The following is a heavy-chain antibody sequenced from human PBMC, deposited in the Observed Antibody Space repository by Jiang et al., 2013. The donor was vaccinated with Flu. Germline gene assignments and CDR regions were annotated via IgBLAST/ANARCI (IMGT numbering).Heavy chain of an antibody. V-gene: IGHV4-39*01. Sequence: VKPSETLSLTCNVSGGSISSTSYYWGWIRQPPGKGLEWIGNIYYLGNTYYNPSLKSRVTISVDTSKNQFSLKLNSVTAADTAVYFCARNAGNFDWILPTLYSFDYWGHGTQVTVSS. CDR2: IYYLGNT. CDR1: GGSISSTSYY. D-gene: IGHD3-9*01. J-gene: IGHJ4*01. CDR3: ARNAGNFDWILPTLYSFDY.